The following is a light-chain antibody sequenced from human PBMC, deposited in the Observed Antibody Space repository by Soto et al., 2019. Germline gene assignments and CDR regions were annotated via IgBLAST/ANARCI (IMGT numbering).Light chain of an antibody. CDR2: DVS. J-gene: IGLJ2*01. Sequence: QSVLTQPDSVSGSPGQSITISCTGTSSDVGGYNYVSWYQQHPGKAPKLMIYDVSNRPSGVSNRFSGSKSGNTASLTISGLQAEDEADYYCSSYTSSSTLGVFGGGTKVTVL. CDR3: SSYTSSSTLGV. CDR1: SSDVGGYNY. V-gene: IGLV2-14*01.